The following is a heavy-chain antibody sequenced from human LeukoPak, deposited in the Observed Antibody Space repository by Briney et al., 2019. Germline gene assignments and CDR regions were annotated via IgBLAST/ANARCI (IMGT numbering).Heavy chain of an antibody. J-gene: IGHJ4*02. CDR1: GFTFNNYW. V-gene: IGHV3-7*01. CDR3: ARDKVNSAYTGSLFDH. D-gene: IGHD1/OR15-1a*01. Sequence: GGSLRLSCAASGFTFNNYWMSWVRQAPGKGLEWVANIKQDGSEKYYVGSVKGRFTISRDNAKNSLYLQMNSLRAEDTAVYYCARDKVNSAYTGSLFDHRGQGTLVTASS. CDR2: IKQDGSEK.